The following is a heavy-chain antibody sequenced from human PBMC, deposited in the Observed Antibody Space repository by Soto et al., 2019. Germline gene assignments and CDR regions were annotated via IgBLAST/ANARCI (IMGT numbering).Heavy chain of an antibody. CDR2: IYYSGST. CDR3: TRVYDDSRGYYPKVDY. J-gene: IGHJ4*02. V-gene: IGHV4-59*01. D-gene: IGHD3-22*01. Sequence: PSETLSLTCTVSGGSISSYYWSWIRQPPGKGLEWIGYIYYSGSTNYNPSLKSRVTISVDTSKNQFSLKLSSVTAADTAVYYCTRVYDDSRGYYPKVDYWGEGTLVTVSS. CDR1: GGSISSYY.